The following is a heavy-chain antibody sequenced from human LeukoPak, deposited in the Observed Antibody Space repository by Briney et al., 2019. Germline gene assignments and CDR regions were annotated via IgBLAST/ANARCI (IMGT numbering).Heavy chain of an antibody. CDR2: IKQDGSEK. D-gene: IGHD3-10*01. V-gene: IGHV3-7*01. CDR3: ARAAGSGSYYNAYHYYYYYYMDV. Sequence: GGSLRLSCAASGFTFSSNWMSWVRQAPGKGLEWVANIKQDGSEKYYVDSVKGRFTISRDNAKNSLYLQMNSLRAEDTAVYYCARAAGSGSYYNAYHYYYYYYMDVWGKGTTVTVSS. CDR1: GFTFSSNW. J-gene: IGHJ6*03.